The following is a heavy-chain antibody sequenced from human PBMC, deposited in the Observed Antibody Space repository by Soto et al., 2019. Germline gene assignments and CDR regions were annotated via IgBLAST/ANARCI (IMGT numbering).Heavy chain of an antibody. Sequence: SETLSLTCAVYGGSFSGYYWSWIRQPPGKGLEWIGEINHSGSTNYNPSLKSRVTISVDTSKNQFSLKLSSVTAADTAVYYCARVTAARSKVPDFDYWGQGTLVTVSS. CDR3: ARVTAARSKVPDFDY. D-gene: IGHD6-6*01. CDR1: GGSFSGYY. CDR2: INHSGST. V-gene: IGHV4-34*01. J-gene: IGHJ4*01.